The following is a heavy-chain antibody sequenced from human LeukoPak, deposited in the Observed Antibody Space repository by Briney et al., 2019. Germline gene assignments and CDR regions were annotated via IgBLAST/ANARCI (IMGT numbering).Heavy chain of an antibody. J-gene: IGHJ6*02. CDR2: IKQDGSEK. Sequence: GGSLRLSCAASGFTFSSYALNWVRQAPGKGLEWVANIKQDGSEKYYVDSVKGRFAISRDNAKNSLYLQMNSLRAEDTAVYYCARVIVDYYGMDVWGQGTTVTVSS. D-gene: IGHD3-22*01. CDR3: ARVIVDYYGMDV. CDR1: GFTFSSYA. V-gene: IGHV3-7*01.